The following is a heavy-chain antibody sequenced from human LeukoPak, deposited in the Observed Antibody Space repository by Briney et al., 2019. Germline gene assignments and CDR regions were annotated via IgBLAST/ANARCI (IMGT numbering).Heavy chain of an antibody. CDR1: GFTFGDYA. V-gene: IGHV3-9*01. D-gene: IGHD3-22*01. J-gene: IGHJ4*02. CDR2: ISWNSGSI. CDR3: AKGEHYYDSGGSAFDF. Sequence: GGSLRLSCAASGFTFGDYAMHWVRQAPGKGLEWVSGISWNSGSIGYADSVKGRFTISRDNAKNSLYLQMNSLRAEDKALYYCAKGEHYYDSGGSAFDFWGQGTLVTVSS.